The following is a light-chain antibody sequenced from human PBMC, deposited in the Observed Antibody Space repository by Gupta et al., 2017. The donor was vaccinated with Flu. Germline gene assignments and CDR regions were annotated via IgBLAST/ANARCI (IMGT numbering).Light chain of an antibody. CDR1: QTIDTY. J-gene: IGKJ2*01. CDR3: QQSYSTGYT. CDR2: EAS. Sequence: DIQMTQSPPSLSASVGDRVTITCRASQTIDTYLNWYRQKPGTAPKVLISEASRLQSGVPSRFSGSGSGTDFTLTISRLHPEDFATYYCQQSYSTGYTFGQGTKLEIK. V-gene: IGKV1-39*01.